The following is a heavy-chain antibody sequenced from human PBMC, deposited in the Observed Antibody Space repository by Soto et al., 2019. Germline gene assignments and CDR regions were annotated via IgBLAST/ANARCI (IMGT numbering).Heavy chain of an antibody. J-gene: IGHJ4*02. D-gene: IGHD4-17*01. Sequence: GGSLRLSCAASGFTVSSNYMSWVRQAPGKGLEWVSVIYSGGSTYYADSVKGRFTISRDNSKNTLYLQMNSLRAEDTAVYYCAKGSNDHSDYGGIIWGQGTLVTVSS. CDR2: IYSGGST. CDR3: AKGSNDHSDYGGII. V-gene: IGHV3-66*01. CDR1: GFTVSSNY.